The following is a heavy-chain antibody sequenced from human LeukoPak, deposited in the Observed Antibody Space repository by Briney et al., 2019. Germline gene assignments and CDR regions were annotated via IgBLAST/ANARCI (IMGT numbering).Heavy chain of an antibody. CDR3: ARRDDSSGYHKIFDY. Sequence: SETLSLTCTVSGDSFSSGPYYWGRIRQAPGKVRVWIGNSCYGEKNYYNPVLESRTTITVDTYNTLFHLMLSSITAADTAVYYCARRDDSSGYHKIFDYLGQGTLLTVSS. J-gene: IGHJ4*02. CDR2: SCYGEKN. CDR1: GDSFSSGPYY. V-gene: IGHV4-39*01. D-gene: IGHD3-22*01.